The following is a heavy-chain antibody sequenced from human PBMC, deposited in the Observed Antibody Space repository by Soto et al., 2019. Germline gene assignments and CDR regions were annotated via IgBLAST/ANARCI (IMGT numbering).Heavy chain of an antibody. Sequence: PGGSLRLSCAASGFTFSDYYMSWIRQAPGKGLEWVSYISSSCVSSYYADSVKGWFSISRDNSKNTLYLQMNSLRAEDTAVFYCASLGVYQLVESIKYYYDSSGSGIDYWGQGTLVTVSS. V-gene: IGHV3-11*04. D-gene: IGHD3-22*01. J-gene: IGHJ4*02. CDR1: GFTFSDYY. CDR3: ASLGVYQLVESIKYYYDSSGSGIDY. CDR2: ISSSCVSS.